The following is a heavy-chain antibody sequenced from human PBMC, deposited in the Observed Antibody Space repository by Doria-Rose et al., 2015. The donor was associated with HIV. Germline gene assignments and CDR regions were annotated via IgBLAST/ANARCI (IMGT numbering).Heavy chain of an antibody. Sequence: GSSVKVSCKTSGGTFSNYAIAWVRQAPGQGLEWMGRIIPILDIANYAQRFQGRVTITADTSTTTVDMELRSLRSDDTAVYYCARDSSGYYQPNYFDYWGQGTLVTVSS. CDR3: ARDSSGYYQPNYFDY. CDR2: IIPILDIA. D-gene: IGHD3-22*01. CDR1: GGTFSNYA. J-gene: IGHJ4*02. V-gene: IGHV1-69*04.